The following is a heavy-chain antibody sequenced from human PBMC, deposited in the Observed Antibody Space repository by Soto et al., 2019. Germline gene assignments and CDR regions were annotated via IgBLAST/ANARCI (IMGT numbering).Heavy chain of an antibody. V-gene: IGHV1-69*13. CDR3: VREPFVVETTKGYYYYYGMDV. CDR2: IIPIFGTA. CDR1: GSTFSSYA. Sequence: GASVKVSCKASGSTFSSYAISWVRQAPGQGLEWMGGIIPIFGTANYAQKFQGRVTITADEVTSTAYMETSIPTSEDTAVYYCVREPFVVETTKGYYYYYGMDVWGQGKTVNV. D-gene: IGHD2-21*02. J-gene: IGHJ6*02.